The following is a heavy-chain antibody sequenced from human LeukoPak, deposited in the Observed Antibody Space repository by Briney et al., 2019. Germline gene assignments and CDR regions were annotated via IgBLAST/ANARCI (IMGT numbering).Heavy chain of an antibody. V-gene: IGHV3-23*01. Sequence: GGSLRLSCAASGFTFTTYAINWVRQAPGKGLEWVSGISGGGDKTYYADSVNGRFTISRDNSKNTVSLQMSSLRAEDTALYYCAKDLALAGTGGVFDVWGQGTRVAVSS. CDR3: AKDLALAGTGGVFDV. CDR1: GFTFTTYA. D-gene: IGHD6-19*01. CDR2: ISGGGDKT. J-gene: IGHJ3*01.